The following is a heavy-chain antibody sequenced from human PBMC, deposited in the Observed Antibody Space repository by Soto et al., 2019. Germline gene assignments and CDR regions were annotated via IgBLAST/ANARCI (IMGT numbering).Heavy chain of an antibody. CDR1: GGSISSYY. CDR3: ARLDNYNHEIDD. CDR2: IYYSGST. J-gene: IGHJ4*02. Sequence: SETPSLTCTVSGGSISSYYWSWIRLPPGKGLEWIGYIYYSGSTNYNPSLKSRVTISVDTSKNQFSLKLSSVTAADTAVYYCARLDNYNHEIDDWGQGTLVTVSS. V-gene: IGHV4-59*01. D-gene: IGHD4-4*01.